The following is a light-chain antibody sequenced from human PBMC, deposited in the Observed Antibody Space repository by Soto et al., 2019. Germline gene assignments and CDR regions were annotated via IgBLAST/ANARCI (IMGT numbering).Light chain of an antibody. Sequence: EIVLTQSPATLSLSPGERATLSCRASQSVSSSLAWYQQKPGQAPRRLIYDASNRATGIPARFSGSGSGTDFTLTISSLEPEDVAVYYCQQRSNWLFTFGPGTKVDIK. CDR3: QQRSNWLFT. V-gene: IGKV3-11*01. CDR2: DAS. CDR1: QSVSSS. J-gene: IGKJ3*01.